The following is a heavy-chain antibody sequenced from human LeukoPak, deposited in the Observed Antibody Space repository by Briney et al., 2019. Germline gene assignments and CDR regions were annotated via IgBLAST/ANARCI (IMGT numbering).Heavy chain of an antibody. CDR1: AFTFSSYW. Sequence: PGGSLTLSCAASAFTFSSYWMHWVRQAPRKGLVWVSRTNSDGSSTNYADSVKGRFTISRDNAKNTLYLQMNSLRAEDTAVYYCARDRSSSWYWFDPWGQGTLVTVSS. J-gene: IGHJ5*02. CDR3: ARDRSSSWYWFDP. D-gene: IGHD6-13*01. V-gene: IGHV3-74*01. CDR2: TNSDGSST.